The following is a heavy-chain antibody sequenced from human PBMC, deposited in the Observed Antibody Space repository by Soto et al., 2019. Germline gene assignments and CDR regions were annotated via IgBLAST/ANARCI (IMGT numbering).Heavy chain of an antibody. D-gene: IGHD3-16*01. J-gene: IGHJ4*02. V-gene: IGHV4-4*02. CDR2: IYHSGST. CDR1: GGSISSSNW. Sequence: QVQLQESGPGLVKPSGTLSLTCAVSGGSISSSNWWSWVRQPPGKGLEWIGEIYHSGSTNYNPSLKSRVTISVDKSKNQFSLKLSSGTAADKAVDYCANRPRPMRRLGGHFHYWGQGTLVTVSS. CDR3: ANRPRPMRRLGGHFHY.